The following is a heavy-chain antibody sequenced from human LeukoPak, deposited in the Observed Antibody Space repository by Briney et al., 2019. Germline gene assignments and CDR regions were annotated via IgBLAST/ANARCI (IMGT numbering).Heavy chain of an antibody. CDR2: INHSGST. V-gene: IGHV4-34*01. CDR1: RGSISGYY. CDR3: AREPLLLWFGEYT. J-gene: IGHJ4*02. D-gene: IGHD3-10*01. Sequence: SETLSLTCAVYRGSISGYYRGWIRQPPGKGLEWVGEINHSGSTNYNPASKNRVTISVDTSKNQFSLKLSSVTAADTAVYYCAREPLLLWFGEYTWGQGTLVTVSS.